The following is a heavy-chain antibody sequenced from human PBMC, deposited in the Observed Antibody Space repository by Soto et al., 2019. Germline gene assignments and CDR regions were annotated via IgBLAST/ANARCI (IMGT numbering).Heavy chain of an antibody. Sequence: QVQLQESGPGLVKPSDTLSLNCTVSGGSISGYYWSWIRQPPGKGLEYIGYIYYRGSTKYNPSLQSRVTMSIDTSRNQFSLKVKSVTAADTAVYYWARQQLLPFSYALDVCGQGTTVTVSS. D-gene: IGHD6-13*01. CDR3: ARQQLLPFSYALDV. J-gene: IGHJ6*02. CDR1: GGSISGYY. CDR2: IYYRGST. V-gene: IGHV4-59*07.